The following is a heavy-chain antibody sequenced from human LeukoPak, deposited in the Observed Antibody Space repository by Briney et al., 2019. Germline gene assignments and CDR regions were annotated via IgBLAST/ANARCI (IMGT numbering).Heavy chain of an antibody. CDR3: ARDPARYDFWSGERTPIFDY. V-gene: IGHV1-3*01. J-gene: IGHJ4*02. CDR2: INAGNGNT. Sequence: ASVKVSCKASGYTFTSYAMHWVRQAPGQSLEWMGWINAGNGNTKYSQKFQGRVTFTRDTSASTAYMELSSLRSEDTAVNYCARDPARYDFWSGERTPIFDYWGQGTLVTVSS. D-gene: IGHD3-3*01. CDR1: GYTFTSYA.